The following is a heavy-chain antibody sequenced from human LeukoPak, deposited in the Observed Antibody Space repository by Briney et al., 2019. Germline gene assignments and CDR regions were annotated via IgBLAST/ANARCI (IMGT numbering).Heavy chain of an antibody. CDR2: IYYSGST. Sequence: SETLSLTWTVSGVSISRGGYYWSWVRQHPGKGLEWIGYIYYSGSTYYNPSLKRRVTISVDTSKNQFSLKLSSVTHADTAVYYCARGREVVPAAIDYWGQGTLVTVSS. D-gene: IGHD2-2*01. CDR1: GVSISRGGYY. V-gene: IGHV4-31*02. J-gene: IGHJ4*02. CDR3: ARGREVVPAAIDY.